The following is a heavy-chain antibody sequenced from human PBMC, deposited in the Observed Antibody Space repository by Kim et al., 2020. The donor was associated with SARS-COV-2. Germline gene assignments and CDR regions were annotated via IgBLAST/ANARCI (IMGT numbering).Heavy chain of an antibody. D-gene: IGHD1-26*01. Sequence: YYADSVKGRFAISRDNAKNSLYLQMNSLRAEDTAVYYCASPGAYVQYFQHWGQGTLVTVSS. CDR3: ASPGAYVQYFQH. J-gene: IGHJ1*01. V-gene: IGHV3-21*01.